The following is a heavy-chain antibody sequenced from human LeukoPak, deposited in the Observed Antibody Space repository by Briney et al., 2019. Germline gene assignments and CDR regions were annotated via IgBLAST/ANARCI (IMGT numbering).Heavy chain of an antibody. CDR1: GGSFSGYY. D-gene: IGHD6-19*01. V-gene: IGHV4-34*01. CDR2: INHSGST. Sequence: TSETLSLTCAVYGGSFSGYYWSWIRQPPGKGLEWIGEINHSGSTNYNPSLKSRVTISVDTSKNQFSLKLSSVTAADTAVYYCARGPNIAVAGDHFDYWAREPWSPSPQ. J-gene: IGHJ4*02. CDR3: ARGPNIAVAGDHFDY.